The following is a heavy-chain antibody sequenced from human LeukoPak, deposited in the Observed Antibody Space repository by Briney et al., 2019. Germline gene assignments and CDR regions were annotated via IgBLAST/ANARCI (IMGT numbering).Heavy chain of an antibody. CDR3: AMDINGDLFHV. D-gene: IGHD2-2*03. CDR1: EFSFRSYW. CDR2: IKSDGSAT. V-gene: IGHV3-74*01. J-gene: IGHJ4*02. Sequence: PGGSLRLSCAGYEFSFRSYWMHWVRQPPEKGLEWVFSIKSDGSATAYADSVKGRFSMSTDSAKNTASLQMNSLRVEDTAMYYCAMDINGDLFHVWGQGTQVTVSS.